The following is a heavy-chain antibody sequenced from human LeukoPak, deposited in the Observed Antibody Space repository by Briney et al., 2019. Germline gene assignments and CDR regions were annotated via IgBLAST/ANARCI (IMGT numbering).Heavy chain of an antibody. D-gene: IGHD3-22*01. J-gene: IGHJ4*02. CDR2: ISLSGGST. V-gene: IGHV3-23*01. CDR3: AKEATNYYATSGYSGTFDY. Sequence: PGGSLRLSCAASGFTFNSYAMSWVRQAPGKGLELVSAISLSGGSTYYTDSVKGRFTISRDNSKSTLYLHMNSLRAEDTAVYFCAKEATNYYATSGYSGTFDYWGQGTLVTVSS. CDR1: GFTFNSYA.